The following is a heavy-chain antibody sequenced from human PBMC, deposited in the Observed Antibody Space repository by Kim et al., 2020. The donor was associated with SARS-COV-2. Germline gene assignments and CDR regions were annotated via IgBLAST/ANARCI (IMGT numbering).Heavy chain of an antibody. CDR2: INTNTGNP. J-gene: IGHJ3*02. Sequence: ASVKVSCKASGYTFTSYAMNWVRQAPGQGLEWMGWINTNTGNPTYAQGFTGRFVFSLDTSVSTAYLQISSLKAEDTAVYYCARDSREIVARPFDIWGQGTMVTVSS. D-gene: IGHD2-15*01. CDR1: GYTFTSYA. V-gene: IGHV7-4-1*02. CDR3: ARDSREIVARPFDI.